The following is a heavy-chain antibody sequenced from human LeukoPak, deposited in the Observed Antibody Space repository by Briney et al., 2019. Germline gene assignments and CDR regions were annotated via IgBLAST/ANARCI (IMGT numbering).Heavy chain of an antibody. CDR2: ISAYTGDT. CDR1: GYTFIDYA. V-gene: IGHV1-18*01. Sequence: ASVKVSCKASGYTFIDYAINWVRQAPGQGLEWMGWISAYTGDTNYAQRLQGRVTMTTDTSTSTAYMELRSLRSDDTAVYYCARDAIGSHDYWGQGTLVTVSS. CDR3: ARDAIGSHDY. D-gene: IGHD1-26*01. J-gene: IGHJ4*02.